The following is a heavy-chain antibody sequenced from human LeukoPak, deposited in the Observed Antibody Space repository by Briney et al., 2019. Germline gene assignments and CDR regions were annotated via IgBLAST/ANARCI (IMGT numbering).Heavy chain of an antibody. J-gene: IGHJ3*02. V-gene: IGHV4-30-4*01. CDR3: ARPKARPSAAFDI. CDR1: GGSISSGDYY. Sequence: PSETLSLTCTVSGGSISSGDYYWSWIRQPPGKGLEWIGYIYYSGSTYYNPSLKSRVTISVDTSKNQFSLKLSSVTAADTAVYYCARPKARPSAAFDIWGQGTMVTVSS. CDR2: IYYSGST.